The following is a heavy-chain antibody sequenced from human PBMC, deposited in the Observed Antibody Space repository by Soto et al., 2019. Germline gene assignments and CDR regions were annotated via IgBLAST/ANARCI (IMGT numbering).Heavy chain of an antibody. CDR3: VRDGTKTLRDWFDP. Sequence: PSETLSLTCTVSGASIIGFYWSWIRKSAGKGLEWIGRIYATGTTDYNPSLKSRVMMSVDTSKKQFSLKLGSVTAADTAVYYCVRDGTKTLRDWFDPWGQGISVTVSS. D-gene: IGHD1-1*01. CDR2: IYATGTT. J-gene: IGHJ5*02. V-gene: IGHV4-4*07. CDR1: GASIIGFY.